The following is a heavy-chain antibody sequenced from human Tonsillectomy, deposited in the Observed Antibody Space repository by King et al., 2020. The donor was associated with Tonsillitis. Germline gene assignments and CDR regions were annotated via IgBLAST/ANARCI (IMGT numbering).Heavy chain of an antibody. J-gene: IGHJ3*02. V-gene: IGHV1-69*01. D-gene: IGHD2-2*01. CDR3: ASARDIVVVPAAPDDAFDN. CDR2: MIPIFGTA. CDR1: GGTFSSYA. Sequence: QLVQSGAEVKKPGSSVKVSCKAYGGTFSSYAISWVRQAPGQGLEWMGGMIPIFGTANYAQKFQGKVTITADESTSTAYMALSSLRSEETAVYYCASARDIVVVPAAPDDAFDNWGQGTMVTVSS.